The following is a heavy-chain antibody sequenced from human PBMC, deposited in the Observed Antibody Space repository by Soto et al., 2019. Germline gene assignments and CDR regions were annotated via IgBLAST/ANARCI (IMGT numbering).Heavy chain of an antibody. CDR3: AKGSAGFSTSWADH. CDR1: GFTFRTYA. Sequence: GGSLRLSCAGSGFTFRTYAMSWVRQAPGKGLEWVSGISGAGTATNYADSVKGRFTISRDNSKNTVFLQMNSLRAEDTAVYYCAKGSAGFSTSWADHWGQGTLVTVS. J-gene: IGHJ4*02. CDR2: ISGAGTAT. V-gene: IGHV3-23*01. D-gene: IGHD6-13*01.